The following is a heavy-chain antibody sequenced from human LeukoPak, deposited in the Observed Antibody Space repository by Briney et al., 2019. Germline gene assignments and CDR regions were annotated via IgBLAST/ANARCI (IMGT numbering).Heavy chain of an antibody. D-gene: IGHD2-15*01. J-gene: IGHJ4*02. CDR2: IFHSGST. CDR1: GGSISSNTYY. CDR3: ARERKYCSGGSCYQRYYFDY. Sequence: SETLSLTCTVSGGSISSNTYYWGWIRQPPGKGLEWIASIFHSGSTNYNPSLKSRVAIGIDTSKNQFSLKLSSVTAADTAVYYCARERKYCSGGSCYQRYYFDYWGQGTLVTVSS. V-gene: IGHV4-39*02.